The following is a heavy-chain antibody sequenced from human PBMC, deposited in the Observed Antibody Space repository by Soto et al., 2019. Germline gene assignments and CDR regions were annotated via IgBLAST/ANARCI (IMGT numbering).Heavy chain of an antibody. CDR1: GGTFSSYA. V-gene: IGHV1-69*13. CDR3: ARRDEQQLYYYYCGMDV. D-gene: IGHD6-13*01. Sequence: ASVKVSCKASGGTFSSYAISWVRQAPGQGLEWMGGIIPIFGTANYAQKFQGRVTITADESTSTAYMELSSLRSEDTAVYYCARRDEQQLYYYYCGMDVWGQGTTVTVSS. J-gene: IGHJ6*02. CDR2: IIPIFGTA.